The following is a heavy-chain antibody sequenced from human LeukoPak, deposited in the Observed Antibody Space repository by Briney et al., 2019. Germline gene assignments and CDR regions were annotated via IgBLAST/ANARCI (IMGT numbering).Heavy chain of an antibody. CDR1: GFTFSSYW. CDR2: INSDGSST. Sequence: TGGSLRLSCAASGFTFSSYWMHWVRQSPGKGLVWVSRINSDGSSTSYADSVKGRVTISRDNAKNTLYLQMNSLRAEDTAVHYCARDGDSSGYYVNFDYWGQGTLVTVSS. V-gene: IGHV3-74*01. J-gene: IGHJ4*02. CDR3: ARDGDSSGYYVNFDY. D-gene: IGHD3-22*01.